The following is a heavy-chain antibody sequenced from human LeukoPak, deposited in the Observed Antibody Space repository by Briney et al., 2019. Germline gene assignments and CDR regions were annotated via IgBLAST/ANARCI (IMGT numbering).Heavy chain of an antibody. CDR1: GFTFSSYA. Sequence: GGSLRLSCAASGFTFSSYAMSSVRQAPGKGLEWVSAISGSGGSTYYADSVKGRFTISRDNSKNTLYLQMNSLRAEDTAVYYCARSLRGVHDAFDIWGQGTMVTVSS. V-gene: IGHV3-23*01. CDR3: ARSLRGVHDAFDI. CDR2: ISGSGGST. D-gene: IGHD3-10*01. J-gene: IGHJ3*02.